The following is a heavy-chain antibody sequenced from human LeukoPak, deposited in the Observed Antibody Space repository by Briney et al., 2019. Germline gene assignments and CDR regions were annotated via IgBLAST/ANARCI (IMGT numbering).Heavy chain of an antibody. CDR3: TTGTGYSLVDY. V-gene: IGHV3-15*01. Sequence: GGSLRLSCAASGFTFSNAWMSWVRQAPGKGLEWVGRIKSKTDGGTTDYAAHVKGRFTISRDDSKNTLYLQMNSLKTEDTAVYYCTTGTGYSLVDYWGQGTLVTVSS. CDR1: GFTFSNAW. J-gene: IGHJ4*02. CDR2: IKSKTDGGTT. D-gene: IGHD2-15*01.